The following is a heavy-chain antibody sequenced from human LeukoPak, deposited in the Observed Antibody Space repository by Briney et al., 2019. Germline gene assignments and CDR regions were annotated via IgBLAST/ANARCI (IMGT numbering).Heavy chain of an antibody. D-gene: IGHD3-22*01. CDR1: GFTFSSYG. J-gene: IGHJ5*02. CDR3: AREALDSSAYWGWFDP. V-gene: IGHV3-30*03. Sequence: PGGSLRLSCAASGFTFSSYGMHWVRQAPGKGLEWVAVISYDGSNKYYADSVKGRFTISRDNSKNTLYLQMNSLRAEDTAVYYCAREALDSSAYWGWFDPWGQGTLVTVSS. CDR2: ISYDGSNK.